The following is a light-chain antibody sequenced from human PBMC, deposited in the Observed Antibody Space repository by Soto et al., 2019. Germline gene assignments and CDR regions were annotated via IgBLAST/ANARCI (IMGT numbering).Light chain of an antibody. CDR3: QTYDKSLGGWV. V-gene: IGLV1-44*01. J-gene: IGLJ3*02. Sequence: QSVLTQPPSASGTPGQRVTISCSGGSSNIGTNPVSWYQQFPGTAPKLLMFSNNQGPSGVPDRFSGSRSGSSASLAISGLQADDEADYYCQTYDKSLGGWVFGGGTKLTVL. CDR2: SNN. CDR1: SSNIGTNP.